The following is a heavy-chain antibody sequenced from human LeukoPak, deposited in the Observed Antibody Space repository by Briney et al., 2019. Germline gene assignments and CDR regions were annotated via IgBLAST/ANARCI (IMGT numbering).Heavy chain of an antibody. Sequence: SETLSLTCTVSGGSISSYYWSWIRQPPGKGLEWIGYIYYSGSTNYNPSLKSRVTISVDTSKNQFSLKLSSVTAADTAVYYCARHRNSGGFYYYYGMDVWGQGTTVTVSS. J-gene: IGHJ6*02. CDR3: ARHRNSGGFYYYYGMDV. V-gene: IGHV4-59*08. CDR1: GGSISSYY. CDR2: IYYSGST. D-gene: IGHD6-19*01.